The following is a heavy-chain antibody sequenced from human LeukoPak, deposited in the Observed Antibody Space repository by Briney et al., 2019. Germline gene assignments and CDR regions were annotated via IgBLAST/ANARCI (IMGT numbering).Heavy chain of an antibody. V-gene: IGHV3-30-3*01. Sequence: GRSLRLSCAASGFTFSSYAMHWVRQAPGKGLEWVAVISYDGSNKYYADSVKGRFTISRDNSKNTLYLQMNSLRAEDTAVHYCARDSSGYYFDDAFDIWGQGTMVTVSS. CDR2: ISYDGSNK. CDR1: GFTFSSYA. CDR3: ARDSSGYYFDDAFDI. D-gene: IGHD3-22*01. J-gene: IGHJ3*02.